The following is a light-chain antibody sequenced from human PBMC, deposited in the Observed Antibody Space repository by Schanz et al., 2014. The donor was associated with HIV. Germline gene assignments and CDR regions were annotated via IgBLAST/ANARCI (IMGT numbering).Light chain of an antibody. CDR1: QGISTY. V-gene: IGKV1-39*01. Sequence: DIQLTQSPSFLSASVGDRVTITCRASQGISTYLAWHQQKPGKAPKLLISAASSLQSGVPSRFSGSGSGTDFTLTISSLQPEDFATYYCQQSYSAPFTFGPGTKV. J-gene: IGKJ3*01. CDR3: QQSYSAPFT. CDR2: AAS.